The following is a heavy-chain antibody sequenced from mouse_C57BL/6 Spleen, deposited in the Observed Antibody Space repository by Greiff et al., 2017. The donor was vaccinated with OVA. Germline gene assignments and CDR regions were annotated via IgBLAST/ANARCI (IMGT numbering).Heavy chain of an antibody. Sequence: EVKLMESEGGLVQPGSSMKLSCTASGFTFSDYYMAWVRQGPEKGLEWVANINYDGSSTYYLDPLKSRFIISRDNAKNILYLQMRSLKYEDTATYYCTRAVTTVVAYYFDYWGQGTTLTVSS. J-gene: IGHJ2*01. CDR2: INYDGSST. CDR1: GFTFSDYY. CDR3: TRAVTTVVAYYFDY. D-gene: IGHD1-1*01. V-gene: IGHV5-16*01.